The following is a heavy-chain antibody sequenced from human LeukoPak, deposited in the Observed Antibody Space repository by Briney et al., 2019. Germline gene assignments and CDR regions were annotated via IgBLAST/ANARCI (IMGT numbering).Heavy chain of an antibody. CDR3: ARGRTGSSWYIFDY. D-gene: IGHD6-13*01. CDR2: INPNSGGT. CDR1: GYTFTGYY. J-gene: IGHJ4*02. Sequence: ASVKVSCKASGYTFTGYYMHWVRQAPGQGPEWMGWINPNSGGTNYAQKFQGRVTMTRDTSISTAYMELSRLRSDDTAVYYCARGRTGSSWYIFDYWGQGTLVTVSS. V-gene: IGHV1-2*02.